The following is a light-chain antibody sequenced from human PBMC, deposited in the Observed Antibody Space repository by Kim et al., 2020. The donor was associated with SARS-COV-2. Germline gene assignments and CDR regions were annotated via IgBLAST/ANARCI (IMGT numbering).Light chain of an antibody. CDR1: KLGDKY. CDR2: QDT. V-gene: IGLV3-1*01. CDR3: QTWDSTTVV. J-gene: IGLJ2*01. Sequence: SYELTQPPSVSVSPGQTASITCSGDKLGDKYACWYQQKPGQSPVLVICQDTKRPSGIPERFSGSNSGNTATLTISGTQTMDEAAYYCQTWDSTTVVFGGGTQLTVL.